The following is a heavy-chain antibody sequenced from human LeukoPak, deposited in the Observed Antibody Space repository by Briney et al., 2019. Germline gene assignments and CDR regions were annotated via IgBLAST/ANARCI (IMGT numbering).Heavy chain of an antibody. CDR2: IYYSGST. CDR3: ARLRCIGGSCGIDY. CDR1: GGSISSYY. D-gene: IGHD2-15*01. V-gene: IGHV4-59*08. J-gene: IGHJ4*02. Sequence: SETLSLTCTVSGGSISSYYWSWIRQPPGKGLEWIGYIYYSGSTNYNPSLKSRVTISVDTSKNQFSLKLSSVTAADTAVYYCARLRCIGGSCGIDYWGQGTLVTVSS.